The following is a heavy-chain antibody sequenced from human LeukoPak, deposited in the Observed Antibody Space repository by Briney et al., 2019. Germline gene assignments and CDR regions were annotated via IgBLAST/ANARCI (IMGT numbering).Heavy chain of an antibody. Sequence: SETLSLTCTVSGGSISSYYWSWIRQPPGKGLEWIGYIYYSGSTNYNPSLKSRVTISVDTSKNQLSLKLSSVTAADTAVYYCALSSSGYYYVEDYWGQGTLVTVSS. CDR2: IYYSGST. V-gene: IGHV4-59*01. J-gene: IGHJ4*02. D-gene: IGHD3-22*01. CDR3: ALSSSGYYYVEDY. CDR1: GGSISSYY.